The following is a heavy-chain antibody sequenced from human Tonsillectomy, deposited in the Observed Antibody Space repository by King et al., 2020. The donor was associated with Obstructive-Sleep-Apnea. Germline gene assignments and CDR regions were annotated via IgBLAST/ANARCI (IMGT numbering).Heavy chain of an antibody. CDR3: ARRLDFYGMDV. V-gene: IGHV4-30-2*01. J-gene: IGHJ6*02. CDR1: GGSLSSGDYS. CDR2: IFPGGST. D-gene: IGHD2-21*01. Sequence: QLQESGSGLVKPSQTLSLTCAVSGGSLSSGDYSWSWIRQPPGKGLEFIGYIFPGGSTYYSPSLKSRVTISVDRSKNQFSLKLSFVSAADTAVYYCARRLDFYGMDVWGQGTTVTVSS.